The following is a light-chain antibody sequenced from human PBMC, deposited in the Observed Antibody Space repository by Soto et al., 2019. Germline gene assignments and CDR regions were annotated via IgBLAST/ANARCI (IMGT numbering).Light chain of an antibody. CDR3: SSNAGSNSFAV. V-gene: IGLV2-8*01. CDR2: EVN. Sequence: QSALTQPPSASGSPGQSVTISCTGTSSDVGAYNRVSWYQQHPGRAPKLMIYEVNKRPSGVPDRFSGSKSGNTASLTVSGLQADDEADYYCSSNAGSNSFAVFGGGTKLTVL. J-gene: IGLJ2*01. CDR1: SSDVGAYNR.